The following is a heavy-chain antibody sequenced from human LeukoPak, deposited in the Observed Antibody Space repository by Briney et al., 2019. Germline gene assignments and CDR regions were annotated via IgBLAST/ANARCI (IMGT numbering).Heavy chain of an antibody. CDR3: ARDPIAVAGTGRPDY. D-gene: IGHD6-19*01. CDR1: GFTFSSYA. J-gene: IGHJ4*02. CDR2: ISYDGSNK. V-gene: IGHV3-30*04. Sequence: GGSLRPSCAACGFTFSSYAMHWVRQAPGKGLEWVAVISYDGSNKYYADSVKGRFTISRDNSKNTLYLQMNSLRAEDTAVYYCARDPIAVAGTGRPDYWGQGTLVTVSS.